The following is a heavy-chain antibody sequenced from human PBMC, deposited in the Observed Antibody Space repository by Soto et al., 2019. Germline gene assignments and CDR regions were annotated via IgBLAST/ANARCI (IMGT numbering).Heavy chain of an antibody. V-gene: IGHV3-48*01. D-gene: IGHD6-19*01. Sequence: PGGSLRLSCAASGFTLSSYSMNWVRQAPGKGLEWVSYISSSSSTIYYADSVKGRFTISRDNAKNSLYLQMNSLRAEDTAVYYCARELIAVAGTDAFDIWGQGTMVTVSS. CDR2: ISSSSSTI. CDR1: GFTLSSYS. CDR3: ARELIAVAGTDAFDI. J-gene: IGHJ3*02.